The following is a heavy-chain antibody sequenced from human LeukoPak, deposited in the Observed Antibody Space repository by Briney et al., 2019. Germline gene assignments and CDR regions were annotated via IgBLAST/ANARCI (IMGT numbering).Heavy chain of an antibody. V-gene: IGHV3-30*02. Sequence: PGGFLRLSCVASEFTFSSYGMHGVRQAPGKGLEWVAFIRYDGSTKYYTNSVKGRFTISRDNSKNTMYLQMNSQRAEDTAVYYCAKDLEYSGSGTPGAFDYWGQGTLVSVSS. CDR2: IRYDGSTK. CDR3: AKDLEYSGSGTPGAFDY. CDR1: EFTFSSYG. J-gene: IGHJ4*02. D-gene: IGHD3-10*01.